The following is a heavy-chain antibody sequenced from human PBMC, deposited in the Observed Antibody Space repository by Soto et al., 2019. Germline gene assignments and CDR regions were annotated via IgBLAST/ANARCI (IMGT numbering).Heavy chain of an antibody. CDR1: GYTFTSYG. CDR2: ISAYNGNT. D-gene: IGHD3-22*01. CDR3: ARTINYYDSSGYYYMFDY. V-gene: IGHV1-18*01. Sequence: QVQLVQSGAEVKKPGASVKVSCKASGYTFTSYGISWVRQAPGQGLEWMGWISAYNGNTNYAQKLQGRVTMTTDTSTSTAYMELRSLRSYDTAVYYCARTINYYDSSGYYYMFDYWGQGTLVTVSS. J-gene: IGHJ4*02.